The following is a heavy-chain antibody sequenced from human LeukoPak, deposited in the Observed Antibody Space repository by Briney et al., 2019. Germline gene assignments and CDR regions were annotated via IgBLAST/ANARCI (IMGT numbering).Heavy chain of an antibody. CDR3: VRIPNNAGFPNWFDP. V-gene: IGHV3-21*01. CDR1: GFRFSNFH. D-gene: IGHD1-14*01. J-gene: IGHJ5*02. Sequence: GGSLRLSCAASGFRFSNFHMNWVRQAPGKGLEWVSSISSSNDYIYYADSVKGRFTISRDNAKNSLYLQMNSLRAEDTAVYYCVRIPNNAGFPNWFDPWGQGTLVTVSS. CDR2: ISSSNDYI.